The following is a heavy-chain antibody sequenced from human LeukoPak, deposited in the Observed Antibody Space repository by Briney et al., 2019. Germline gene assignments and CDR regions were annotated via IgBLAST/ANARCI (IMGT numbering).Heavy chain of an antibody. D-gene: IGHD3-10*01. J-gene: IGHJ4*02. Sequence: PGGSLRLSCAASGFTFSSHTMNWVRQAPGKGLEWVSSISNSRSSIYYADSMKGRFTISRDNAKNSLYLQMNSLRAEDTAVYYCARSDYYGSGIDYWGQGTLVTVSS. CDR3: ARSDYYGSGIDY. V-gene: IGHV3-21*01. CDR1: GFTFSSHT. CDR2: ISNSRSSI.